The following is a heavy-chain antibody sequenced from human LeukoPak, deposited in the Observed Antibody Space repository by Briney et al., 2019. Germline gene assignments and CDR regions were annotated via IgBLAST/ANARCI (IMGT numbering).Heavy chain of an antibody. CDR3: ARDPYNSGSSYFDY. J-gene: IGHJ4*02. D-gene: IGHD3-10*01. CDR2: IYSGGST. V-gene: IGHV3-53*01. Sequence: PGGSLRLSCAVSGFTVSSNYMSCVRQPPGKGLEWVSAIYSGGSTFYADSVKGRFTISRDNSKNTLYLQMNSLRAENTAVYYCARDPYNSGSSYFDYWGQGTLVTVSS. CDR1: GFTVSSNY.